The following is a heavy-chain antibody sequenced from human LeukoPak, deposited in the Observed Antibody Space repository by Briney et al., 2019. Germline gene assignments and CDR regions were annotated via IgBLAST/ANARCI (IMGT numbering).Heavy chain of an antibody. V-gene: IGHV4-61*09. Sequence: PSQTLSLTCTVSGGSISSGSYCWSWIRQPAGKGLEWIGHIYSSGSTNYNPSLMSRVTISVDMSKNQFSLKLGSVTAADTAVYYCARDGGYSYGWSDGYYYYYYMDVWGKGTTVTVSS. CDR2: IYSSGST. J-gene: IGHJ6*03. D-gene: IGHD5-18*01. CDR1: GGSISSGSYC. CDR3: ARDGGYSYGWSDGYYYYYYMDV.